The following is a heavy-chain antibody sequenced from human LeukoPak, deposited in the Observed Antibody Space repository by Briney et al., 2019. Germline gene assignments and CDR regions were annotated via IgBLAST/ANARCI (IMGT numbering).Heavy chain of an antibody. V-gene: IGHV5-10-1*01. D-gene: IGHD4-17*01. J-gene: IGHJ4*02. CDR2: IDPSDSYT. Sequence: HGESLKISCKASGYSFTNYWISWVRQMPGKGLEWMGRIDPSDSYTKYSPSFEGHVTISVDKSISTAFLQWNSLKASDTAMYYCATGASKVTTDFANYWGQGTQLAVSS. CDR3: ATGASKVTTDFANY. CDR1: GYSFTNYW.